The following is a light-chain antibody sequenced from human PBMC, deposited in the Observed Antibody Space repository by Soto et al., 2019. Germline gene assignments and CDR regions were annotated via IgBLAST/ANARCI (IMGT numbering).Light chain of an antibody. Sequence: DIQMTQSPSSLSASVGDRVTITCRASQSISSYLNWYQQKPGKAPKLLIYAASSLQSGVTSRFSCSGSGTDFTLTISSLQPEDFATYYCQQSYSTPDTFGGGTKVEIK. CDR1: QSISSY. V-gene: IGKV1-39*01. J-gene: IGKJ4*01. CDR3: QQSYSTPDT. CDR2: AAS.